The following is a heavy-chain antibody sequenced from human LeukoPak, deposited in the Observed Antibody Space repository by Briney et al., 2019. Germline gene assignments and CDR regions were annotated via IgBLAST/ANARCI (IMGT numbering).Heavy chain of an antibody. Sequence: GGSLRLSCAASGFTFSSYAMSWVRQAPGKGLEWVSVISVSGDTYYADSVKGRFTTSRDNSKNTLFLQINSLRAEDTAVYYCARPPSVTMIVMEVWGQGTLVTVSS. CDR2: ISVSGDT. J-gene: IGHJ4*02. V-gene: IGHV3-23*01. CDR1: GFTFSSYA. D-gene: IGHD3-22*01. CDR3: ARPPSVTMIVMEV.